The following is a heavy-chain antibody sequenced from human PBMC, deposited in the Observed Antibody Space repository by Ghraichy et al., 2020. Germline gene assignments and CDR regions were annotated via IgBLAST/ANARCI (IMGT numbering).Heavy chain of an antibody. J-gene: IGHJ4*02. V-gene: IGHV3-11*01. D-gene: IGHD1-26*01. Sequence: GGSLRLSCAVSGFTFSDYYMSWIRQAPGKGLEWVSYISSSGNTVSYADSVRGRFTISRDNAKNSLYLQMNSLRAEDTAVYYCARDPVLIEWELPSHFDYWGQGNLVTVSS. CDR1: GFTFSDYY. CDR2: ISSSGNTV. CDR3: ARDPVLIEWELPSHFDY.